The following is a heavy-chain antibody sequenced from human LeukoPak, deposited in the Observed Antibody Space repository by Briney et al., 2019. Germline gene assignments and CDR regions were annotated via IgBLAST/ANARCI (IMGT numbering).Heavy chain of an antibody. D-gene: IGHD1-26*01. CDR2: ISGSGGNT. Sequence: PGGSLRLSCAASGFTFSSYSMNWVRQAPGKGLEWVSAISGSGGNTYYADSVKGRFTISRDNSKNTLYLQMNSLRAEDTAVYYCAKDFESGSFPDYWGQGTLVTVSS. J-gene: IGHJ4*02. CDR1: GFTFSSYS. V-gene: IGHV3-23*01. CDR3: AKDFESGSFPDY.